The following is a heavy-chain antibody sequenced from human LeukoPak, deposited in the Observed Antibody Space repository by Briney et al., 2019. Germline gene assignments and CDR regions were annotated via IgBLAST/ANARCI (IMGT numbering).Heavy chain of an antibody. V-gene: IGHV5-10-1*01. CDR3: SRLSCSSTSCPIDY. J-gene: IGHJ4*02. D-gene: IGHD2-2*01. CDR2: IDPSDYYT. CDR1: GYSFTSYC. Sequence: GESLKIFCKGSGYSFTSYCISWVRQMPGPRLEGMGRIDPSDYYTNYNPPFHVHVTISADKSISTACLQWGSLKASYTCMYYCSRLSCSSTSCPIDYWGQGTLVTVSS.